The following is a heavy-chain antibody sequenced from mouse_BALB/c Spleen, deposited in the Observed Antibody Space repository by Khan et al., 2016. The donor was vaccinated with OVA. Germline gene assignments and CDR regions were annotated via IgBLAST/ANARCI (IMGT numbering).Heavy chain of an antibody. CDR2: IDPENGNT. D-gene: IGHD2-3*01. J-gene: IGHJ3*01. CDR3: ARDVYSRGFAY. CDR1: GFNIKDYY. Sequence: VQLKESGAELVRPGALVNLSCKASGFNIKDYYMHWVKQRPEQGLVWIGMIDPENGNTIYDPKFQGKASITSDTSSNTAYLQLSSLTSEDTAVYYCARDVYSRGFAYWGQGTLVTVSA. V-gene: IGHV14-1*02.